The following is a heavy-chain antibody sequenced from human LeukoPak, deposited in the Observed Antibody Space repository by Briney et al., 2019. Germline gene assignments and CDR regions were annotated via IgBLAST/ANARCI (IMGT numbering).Heavy chain of an antibody. J-gene: IGHJ3*02. CDR2: IRSKTDGETT. CDR3: TTAIWFGDTFDI. Sequence: GGSLRLSCAAPGFTFTNAWMSWVRQAPGKGLEWVGRIRSKTDGETTDDAAPVKGRFTISRDDSKNTLYLQMNSLKTEDTAVYYCTTAIWFGDTFDIWGQGTMVTVSS. CDR1: GFTFTNAW. D-gene: IGHD3-10*01. V-gene: IGHV3-15*01.